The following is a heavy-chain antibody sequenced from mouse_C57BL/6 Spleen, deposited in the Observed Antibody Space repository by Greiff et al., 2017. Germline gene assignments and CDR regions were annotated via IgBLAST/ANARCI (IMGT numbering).Heavy chain of an antibody. CDR2: IDPADGET. J-gene: IGHJ2*01. CDR1: GFTFTGYC. V-gene: IGHV14-2*01. Sequence: VQLQQSGAELVKPGASVKLSCTASGFTFTGYCMHWVKQRPEQGLEWIGRIDPADGETNYAPKFQGKATLTADTSSNTAYLQLSSLTSEDTAVYYGARSRGRDSFDYWGKGTTLTVSS. CDR3: ARSRGRDSFDY. D-gene: IGHD1-1*01.